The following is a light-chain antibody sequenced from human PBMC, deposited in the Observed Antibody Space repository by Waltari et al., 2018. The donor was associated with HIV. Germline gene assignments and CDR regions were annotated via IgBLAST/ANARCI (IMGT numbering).Light chain of an antibody. CDR1: TSNVGSNY. J-gene: IGLJ2*01. CDR2: TNN. V-gene: IGLV1-47*01. CDR3: AAWDDGLDTPV. Sequence: QSVLTQTPSMSGTPGQRVTLSCSGRTSNVGSNYVYCYQQFPGTTPRLVIHTNNQRPPGVPDRFSASKSGTSAFLAIISLRSEDEAIYFCAAWDDGLDTPVFGGGTSLTVL.